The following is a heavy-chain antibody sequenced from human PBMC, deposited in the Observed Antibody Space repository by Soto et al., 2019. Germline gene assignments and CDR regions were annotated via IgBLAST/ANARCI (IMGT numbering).Heavy chain of an antibody. CDR1: GGTFSSYA. D-gene: IGHD2-2*01. Sequence: SVKVSCKASGGTFSSYAISWVRQAPGQGLEWMGGIIPIFDTANYAQKFQGRVTITADESTSTAYMELSSLRSEDTAVYYCARDSRNIVVVPAAPAGNWFDPWGQGTLVTVSS. CDR3: ARDSRNIVVVPAAPAGNWFDP. J-gene: IGHJ5*02. V-gene: IGHV1-69*13. CDR2: IIPIFDTA.